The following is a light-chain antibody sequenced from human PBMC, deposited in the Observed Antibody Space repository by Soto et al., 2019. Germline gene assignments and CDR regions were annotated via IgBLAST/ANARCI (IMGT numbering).Light chain of an antibody. V-gene: IGKV1-39*01. CDR2: AAS. Sequence: DIQMTQSPSSLSASVGDRVTITCRASQSISSYLNWYQQKPGKAPKLLIYAASSLQSGVPSRFSGSGSGTEFTFNISRLEPEDFATYYCQQSYSTPRTFGQGTKLEIK. J-gene: IGKJ2*01. CDR3: QQSYSTPRT. CDR1: QSISSY.